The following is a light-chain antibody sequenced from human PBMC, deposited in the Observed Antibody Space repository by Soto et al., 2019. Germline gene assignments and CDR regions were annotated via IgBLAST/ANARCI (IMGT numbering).Light chain of an antibody. J-gene: IGKJ5*01. CDR2: VAS. CDR3: QQYDSSPIA. V-gene: IGKV3-20*01. Sequence: EIVLTQSPGTLSLSPGERATLSCRASQSVRSYLAWYQQRPGQAPRLLIYVASSRATGVPDRFSGSGSGTDFTLTISRLEPEDFAMYYCQQYDSSPIAFGQGTRLEIK. CDR1: QSVRSY.